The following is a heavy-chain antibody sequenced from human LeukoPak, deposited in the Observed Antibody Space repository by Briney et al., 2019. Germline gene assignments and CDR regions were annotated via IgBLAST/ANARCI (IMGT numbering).Heavy chain of an antibody. CDR3: ARSYSSGDFREPQSRYDY. J-gene: IGHJ4*02. CDR1: GFTFSSYS. Sequence: SGGSLRLSCAASGFTFSSYSMNWVRQAPGKGLEWVSSISSSSSYIYYADSVKGRFTISRDNAKNSLYLQMNSLRAEDTAVYYCARSYSSGDFREPQSRYDYWGQGTLVTVSS. D-gene: IGHD2-21*02. V-gene: IGHV3-21*01. CDR2: ISSSSSYI.